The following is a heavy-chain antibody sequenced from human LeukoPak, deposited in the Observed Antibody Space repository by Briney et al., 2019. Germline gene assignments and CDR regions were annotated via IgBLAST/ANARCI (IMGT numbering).Heavy chain of an antibody. Sequence: KPSETLSLTCTVSGGSISSYYWSWIRQPPGKGLEWIGYIYYSGSTNYNPSLKSRVTISLDTSKNQFSLKLSSVTAADTAVYYCARGYSSSWIGYYYYYMDVWGKGTTVTVSS. CDR1: GGSISSYY. V-gene: IGHV4-59*01. D-gene: IGHD6-13*01. J-gene: IGHJ6*03. CDR3: ARGYSSSWIGYYYYYMDV. CDR2: IYYSGST.